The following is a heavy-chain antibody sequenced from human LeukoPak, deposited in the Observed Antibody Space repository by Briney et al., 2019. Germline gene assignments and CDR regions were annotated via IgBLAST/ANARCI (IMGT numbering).Heavy chain of an antibody. D-gene: IGHD3-16*01. Sequence: SETLSLTCTVSGGSISSSSYYWGWIRQPPGKGLEWIGSLYYSGNTYYNPSLKSRVTISLDTSKSQFSLKLTSVTAADTAVYYCARAPIPYDRSRTDYRFDPWGQGTLVTVAS. J-gene: IGHJ5*02. CDR1: GGSISSSSYY. V-gene: IGHV4-39*07. CDR3: ARAPIPYDRSRTDYRFDP. CDR2: LYYSGNT.